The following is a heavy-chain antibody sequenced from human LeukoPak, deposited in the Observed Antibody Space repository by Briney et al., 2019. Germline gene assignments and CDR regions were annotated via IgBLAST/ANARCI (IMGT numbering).Heavy chain of an antibody. CDR2: IDTSSTHT. CDR1: GFTFSIYN. Sequence: GGSLILSCAASGFTFSIYNMNWVRQPPGKGLEWVSGIDTSSTHTYYADSLKGRLTISRDTAKHSLYLQVNSLRAEDTAVYYCARDAGDSSSWDLFYYYYYYMDVWGKGTTVTISS. J-gene: IGHJ6*03. CDR3: ARDAGDSSSWDLFYYYYYYMDV. D-gene: IGHD6-13*01. V-gene: IGHV3-21*01.